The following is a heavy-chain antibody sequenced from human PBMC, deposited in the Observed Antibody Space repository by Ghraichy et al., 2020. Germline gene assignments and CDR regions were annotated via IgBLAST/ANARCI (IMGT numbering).Heavy chain of an antibody. CDR1: GGSISSYY. CDR3: ARASSGNPRFDY. CDR2: ISYSGST. J-gene: IGHJ4*02. V-gene: IGHV4-59*01. Sequence: SETLSLTCTVSGGSISSYYWNWIRQSPGKRLEWIGYISYSGSTNYNASLKSRVTISVDTSKNQFSLKVSSVTAADTAVYYCARASSGNPRFDYWGQGTLVTVSS. D-gene: IGHD4-23*01.